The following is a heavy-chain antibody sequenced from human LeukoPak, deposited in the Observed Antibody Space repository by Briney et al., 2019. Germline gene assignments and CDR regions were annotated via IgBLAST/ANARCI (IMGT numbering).Heavy chain of an antibody. D-gene: IGHD2-15*01. CDR1: GVTFSRYW. CDR3: ARGADGVSSNSRGWFDP. J-gene: IGHJ5*02. Sequence: PGGSLRLSCAASGVTFSRYWMSWVRQAPGKGLGWGATIQQDGSQKYYVDSVKGRFTISRENAKNTLSLQMNSLRAEDTAVYSCARGADGVSSNSRGWFDPWGQGTLVTVSS. V-gene: IGHV3-7*01. CDR2: IQQDGSQK.